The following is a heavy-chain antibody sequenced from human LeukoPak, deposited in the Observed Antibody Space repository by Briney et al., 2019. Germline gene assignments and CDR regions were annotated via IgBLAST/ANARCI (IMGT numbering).Heavy chain of an antibody. CDR3: AKDRKVNDY. CDR1: GFISITYD. Sequence: GGSLRLSCTASGFISITYDKHWARQAPGKGLEWVAVIWYDGSNKYYADSVKGRFTISRDNSKNTLYVQMNSLRAEDTAVYYCAKDRKVNDYWGQGTLVTVSS. V-gene: IGHV3-33*06. D-gene: IGHD2-21*01. CDR2: IWYDGSNK. J-gene: IGHJ4*02.